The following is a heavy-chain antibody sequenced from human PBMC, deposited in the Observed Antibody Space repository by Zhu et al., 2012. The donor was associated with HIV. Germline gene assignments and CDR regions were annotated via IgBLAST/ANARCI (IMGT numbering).Heavy chain of an antibody. D-gene: IGHD3-10*01. Sequence: QVQLQQWGAGLLKPSETLSLTCAVYGGSFSGYYWSWIRQPPGKGLEWIGEINHSGSTNYNPSLKSRLTMSVDTSKNQFSLKLSSVTAADTAVYYCARVLHGSGSSEAGYYFDYWGQGTLVTVSS. CDR3: ARVLHGSGSSEAGYYFDY. CDR2: INHSGST. V-gene: IGHV4-34*01. J-gene: IGHJ4*02. CDR1: GGSFSGYY.